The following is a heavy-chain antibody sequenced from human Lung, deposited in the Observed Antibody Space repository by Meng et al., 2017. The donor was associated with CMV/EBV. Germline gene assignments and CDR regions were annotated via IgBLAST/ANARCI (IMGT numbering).Heavy chain of an antibody. D-gene: IGHD5-12*01. CDR3: ARVWGKGSGYDFDL. V-gene: IGHV3-21*01. CDR1: GFTFSSYD. J-gene: IGHJ4*02. CDR2: ISTGGRDL. Sequence: GGSLRLXXAASGFTFSSYDMSWVRQAPGKGLEWVSSISTGGRDLYYADSVKGRFTISRDNAKNSLYLQMNSLRAEDTAVYFCARVWGKGSGYDFDLWGQGXPVTVSS.